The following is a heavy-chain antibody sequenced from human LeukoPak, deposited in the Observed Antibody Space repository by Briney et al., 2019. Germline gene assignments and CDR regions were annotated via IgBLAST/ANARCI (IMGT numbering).Heavy chain of an antibody. Sequence: SETLSLTCTVSGGTIRSDDYYWGWIRQPPGKGLEWIGSIYHNGDTYDRSSLNSRVTISIDTSKNQFSLMLTSVTAADTAVYSCARHRLEGDTFDIRGQGTMVTVSS. J-gene: IGHJ3*02. D-gene: IGHD3-3*01. V-gene: IGHV4-39*01. CDR1: GGTIRSDDYY. CDR2: IYHNGDT. CDR3: ARHRLEGDTFDI.